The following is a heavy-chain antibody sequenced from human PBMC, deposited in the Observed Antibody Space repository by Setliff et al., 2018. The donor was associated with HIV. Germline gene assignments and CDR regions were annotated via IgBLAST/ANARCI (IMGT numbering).Heavy chain of an antibody. J-gene: IGHJ4*02. CDR2: ISSSGIT. V-gene: IGHV4-4*09. D-gene: IGHD2-21*01. CDR3: ARLGRAIDDGGSSLRLDF. CDR1: DDSFSNYD. Sequence: SETLSLTCVVSDDSFSNYDWTWIRQSPGKTLEWIGYISSSGITNYNPSLRSRVTISIETSNTRFSLWLRSATAADTATYSCARLGRAIDDGGSSLRLDFWGQGMLVTVSS.